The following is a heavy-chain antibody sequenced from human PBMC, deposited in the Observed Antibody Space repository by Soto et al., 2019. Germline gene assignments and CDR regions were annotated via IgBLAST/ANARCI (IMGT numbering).Heavy chain of an antibody. CDR1: GDSVSSNSAA. D-gene: IGHD6-13*01. V-gene: IGHV6-1*01. J-gene: IGHJ6*02. CDR2: TYYRSKWYN. CDR3: ARDRDTGYSSSWGNYYYGMEV. Sequence: SQTLSLTCVISGDSVSSNSAAWIWIRQSPSRGLEWLGRTYYRSKWYNDYAVSVKSRITINPDISKNQFSLQLNSVTPEDTAVYYCARDRDTGYSSSWGNYYYGMEVWGQGTTVTVSS.